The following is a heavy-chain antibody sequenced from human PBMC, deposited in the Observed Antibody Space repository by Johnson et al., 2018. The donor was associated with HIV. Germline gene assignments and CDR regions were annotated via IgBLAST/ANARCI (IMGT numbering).Heavy chain of an antibody. CDR3: ARAHDAFDI. CDR2: VWYDGSNK. Sequence: QMLLVESGGGVVQPGRSLRLSCVASGFTFSDYGMHWVRQAPGKGLEWVAVVWYDGSNKYSADSVRGRFTISRDNSKNTLYLQMNSLRAEDTAVYYCARAHDAFDIWGQGTMVTVSS. V-gene: IGHV3-33*01. J-gene: IGHJ3*02. CDR1: GFTFSDYG.